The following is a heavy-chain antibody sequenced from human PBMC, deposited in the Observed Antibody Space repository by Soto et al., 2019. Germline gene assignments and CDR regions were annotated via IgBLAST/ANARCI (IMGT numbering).Heavy chain of an antibody. D-gene: IGHD1-26*01. V-gene: IGHV3-30-3*01. CDR3: ARDWTGDDSAYFPDY. CDR1: GFDFSRHH. CDR2: ISSDGINT. Sequence: PGGSLRLSCSVSGFDFSRHHMHWVRQAPGKGLEWVAIISSDGINTNYADSVKGRFTISRDNSKNTVYLQMDSLRSEDTVLYYCARDWTGDDSAYFPDYWGQGTVVTGSS. J-gene: IGHJ4*02.